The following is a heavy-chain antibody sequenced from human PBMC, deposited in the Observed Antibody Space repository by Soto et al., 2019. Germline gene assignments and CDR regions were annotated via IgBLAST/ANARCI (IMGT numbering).Heavy chain of an antibody. CDR2: ISYYKGNT. J-gene: IGHJ4*02. Sequence: GSSVKVSCKASGYILTSYGTSWVLQAPGQGVEWMEWISYYKGNTNYAQKLQGRLTMTPDTSTRTAYMEPSRLRAGGRAGYQCPRESGVTYPLDYWGQGTPVTVSS. CDR3: PRESGVTYPLDY. V-gene: IGHV1-18*04. D-gene: IGHD3-3*01. CDR1: GYILTSYG.